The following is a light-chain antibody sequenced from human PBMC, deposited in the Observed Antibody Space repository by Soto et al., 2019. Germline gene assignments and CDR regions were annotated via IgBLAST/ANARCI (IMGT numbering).Light chain of an antibody. Sequence: QSVLTQPPSVSGAPGQRVTISCTGSNSNIGSGHGVHWYQQLPGTAPKLLIYDNTNRPSGVPDRFSGSKSGTSASLAITGLQPEDEAVFYCQSYDSSLSAHVFGTGTKVTVL. CDR1: NSNIGSGHG. CDR3: QSYDSSLSAHV. J-gene: IGLJ1*01. CDR2: DNT. V-gene: IGLV1-40*01.